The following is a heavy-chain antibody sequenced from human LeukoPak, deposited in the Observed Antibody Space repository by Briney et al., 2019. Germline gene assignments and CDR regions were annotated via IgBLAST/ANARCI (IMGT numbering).Heavy chain of an antibody. CDR2: ISGSGGST. Sequence: PGGSLRLSCAASGFTFSSYAMSWVRQAPGKGLEWVSAISGSGGSTYYADSVKGRFTISRDNSKNTLYLQMNSLRAEDTAVYYCAKGGGSCSSTSCHQTPVTYSLYYYYYYMDVWGKGTTVTVSS. CDR1: GFTFSSYA. J-gene: IGHJ6*03. D-gene: IGHD2-2*01. V-gene: IGHV3-23*01. CDR3: AKGGGSCSSTSCHQTPVTYSLYYYYYYMDV.